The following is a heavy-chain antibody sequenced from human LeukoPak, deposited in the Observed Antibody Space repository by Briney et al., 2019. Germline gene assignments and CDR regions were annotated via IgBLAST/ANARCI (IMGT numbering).Heavy chain of an antibody. V-gene: IGHV3-7*01. Sequence: GGSLRLSCAASGFTFSSYWMSWVRQAPGKGLEWVANIKQDGSEKYYVDSVKGRFTISRDNAKNSLYLQINSLRAEDTAVYYCAREGTICSSTSCYIPDWFDPWGQGTLVTVSS. J-gene: IGHJ5*02. CDR2: IKQDGSEK. CDR1: GFTFSSYW. D-gene: IGHD2-2*02. CDR3: AREGTICSSTSCYIPDWFDP.